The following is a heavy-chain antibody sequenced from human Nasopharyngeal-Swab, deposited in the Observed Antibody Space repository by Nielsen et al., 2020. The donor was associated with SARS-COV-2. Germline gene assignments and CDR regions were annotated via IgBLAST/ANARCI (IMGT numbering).Heavy chain of an antibody. CDR1: GYTFTSYG. D-gene: IGHD5/OR15-5a*01. CDR3: ARDRSTKDY. Sequence: ASVKVSCKASGYTFTSYGISWVRQAPGQGLEWMGWISAYNGNTNYAQKLQGRVTITTDTSTSTAYMELRSLTSDDTAVYYCARDRSTKDYWGQGTLVTVSS. CDR2: ISAYNGNT. J-gene: IGHJ4*02. V-gene: IGHV1-18*04.